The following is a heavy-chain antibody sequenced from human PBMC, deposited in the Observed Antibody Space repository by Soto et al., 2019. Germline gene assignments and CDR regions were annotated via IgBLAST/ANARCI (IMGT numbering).Heavy chain of an antibody. CDR1: GSTSSNAW. Sequence: EVQLVESGGGLVKPGGSLRLSSAACGSTSSNAWINWVRQAPGKGLEWVGRIKSKTDGGATGYAEPVKGRFAISRDDSNNMVYLQMNSLKIEDTAVYYCTTDSYSTIIIVRFDYWGHGTLVTVSP. V-gene: IGHV3-15*07. CDR2: IKSKTDGGAT. CDR3: TTDSYSTIIIVRFDY. D-gene: IGHD3-22*01. J-gene: IGHJ4*01.